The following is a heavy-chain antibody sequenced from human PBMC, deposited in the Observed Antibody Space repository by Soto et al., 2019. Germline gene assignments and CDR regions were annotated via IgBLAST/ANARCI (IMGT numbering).Heavy chain of an antibody. J-gene: IGHJ4*02. D-gene: IGHD2-2*01. CDR3: AKDSLKYQRLLFYYIDY. CDR1: GFTFSSYA. CDR2: ISGSGGST. V-gene: IGHV3-23*01. Sequence: EVQLLESGGGLVQPGGSLRISCAASGFTFSSYAMSWVRQAPGKGLEWVSAISGSGGSTYDADSVKGRFTISRDKFKHTLYLKINSLRAAATAVYYCAKDSLKYQRLLFYYIDYWGQGTLVTVSS.